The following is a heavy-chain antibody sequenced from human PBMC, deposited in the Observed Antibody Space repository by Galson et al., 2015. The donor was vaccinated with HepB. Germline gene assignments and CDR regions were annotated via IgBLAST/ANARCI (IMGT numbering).Heavy chain of an antibody. Sequence: SLRLSCAASGFTFSTYAMNWVRRAPGKGLEWVSVISGSGGDISYADSVKGRFTISRDNSKNTLYLQMNSLRADDTAVYYCAAGTSFYIFASWGQGTLVTVSS. V-gene: IGHV3-23*01. CDR2: ISGSGGDI. CDR1: GFTFSTYA. CDR3: AAGTSFYIFAS. D-gene: IGHD1-1*01. J-gene: IGHJ4*02.